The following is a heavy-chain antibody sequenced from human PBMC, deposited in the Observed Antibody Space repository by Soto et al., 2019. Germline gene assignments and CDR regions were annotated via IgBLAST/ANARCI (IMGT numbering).Heavy chain of an antibody. D-gene: IGHD2-21*02. J-gene: IGHJ4*02. CDR3: ARSIVVVTALDY. CDR1: GYTFTSYA. CDR2: INAGNGNT. Sequence: QVQLVQSGAEEKKPGASVKVSCKASGYTFTSYAMRWVRQAPGQRLEWMGWINAGNGNTKYSQKFQGRVTITRDTSASTAYMELSSLISEDTAVYYCARSIVVVTALDYWGQGTLVTVSS. V-gene: IGHV1-3*05.